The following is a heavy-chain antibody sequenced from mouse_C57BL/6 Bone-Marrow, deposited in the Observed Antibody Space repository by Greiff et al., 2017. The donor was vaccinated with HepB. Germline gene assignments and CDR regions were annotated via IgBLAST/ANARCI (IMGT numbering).Heavy chain of an antibody. J-gene: IGHJ3*01. CDR1: GFTFSDYG. D-gene: IGHD2-12*01. Sequence: DVMLVESGGGLVKPGGSLKLSCAASGFTFSDYGMHWVRQAPEKGLEWVAYISSGSSNINYADTVKGRFTISRDNAKNTLFLQMPSLRSEDTAMYYCASLRGFAYWGQGTLVTVSA. CDR2: ISSGSSNI. V-gene: IGHV5-17*01. CDR3: ASLRGFAY.